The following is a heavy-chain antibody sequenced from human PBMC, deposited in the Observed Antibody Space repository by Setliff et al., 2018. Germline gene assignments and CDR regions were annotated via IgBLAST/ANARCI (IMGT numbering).Heavy chain of an antibody. CDR2: IDPSDSYT. V-gene: IGHV5-10-1*01. D-gene: IGHD3-3*01. Sequence: GESLKISCKGSGYNFGTYRINWVRQMPGRGLEWMGRIDPSDSYTNYNPSFQGHVTLSADKSSGTAFLQWSSLKASDTAMYYCARLTAESSWRWFDPWGQGTLVTVSS. CDR3: ARLTAESSWRWFDP. CDR1: GYNFGTYR. J-gene: IGHJ5*02.